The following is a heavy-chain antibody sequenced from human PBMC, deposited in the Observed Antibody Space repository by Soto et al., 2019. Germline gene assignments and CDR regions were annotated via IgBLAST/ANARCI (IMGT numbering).Heavy chain of an antibody. CDR1: GGSISSSSYY. Sequence: SETLSLTCTVSGGSISSSSYYWGWIRQPPGKGLEWIGSIYYSGSTYYNPSLKSRVTISVDTSKNQFSLKLSSVTAADTAVYYCASGVVMTQFFDYWGQGTLVTVSS. CDR2: IYYSGST. CDR3: ASGVVMTQFFDY. J-gene: IGHJ4*02. D-gene: IGHD3-3*01. V-gene: IGHV4-39*01.